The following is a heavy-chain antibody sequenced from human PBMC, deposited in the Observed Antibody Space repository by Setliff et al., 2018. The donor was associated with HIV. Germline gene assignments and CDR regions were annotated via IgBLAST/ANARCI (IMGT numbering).Heavy chain of an antibody. V-gene: IGHV4-61*10. CDR3: ARGGIGDYYYYYMDV. D-gene: IGHD3-10*01. J-gene: IGHJ6*03. Sequence: SETLSLTCTVSGDSVTSDGYYWSWIRQPAGKTLEWIGRIYFSGSTNYNPSLKSRVTISVDTSKNQFSLKLSSVTAADTAVYYCARGGIGDYYYYYMDVWGKGTTVTVSS. CDR1: GDSVTSDGYY. CDR2: IYFSGST.